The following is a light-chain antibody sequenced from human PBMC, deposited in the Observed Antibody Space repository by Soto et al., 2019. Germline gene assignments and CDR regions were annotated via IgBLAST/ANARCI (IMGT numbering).Light chain of an antibody. V-gene: IGLV2-11*01. J-gene: IGLJ2*01. CDR3: SSFAGSHVA. CDR2: DVT. CDR1: SADVGGYDF. Sequence: QSALTQPRSVSGSPGQSVTISCTGTSADVGGYDFVSWYQQLPDKAPKLMIYDVTKRPSGVPDRFSGFKSGNTASLTIAGLQAEDEANYYCSSFAGSHVAFGGGTKLTVL.